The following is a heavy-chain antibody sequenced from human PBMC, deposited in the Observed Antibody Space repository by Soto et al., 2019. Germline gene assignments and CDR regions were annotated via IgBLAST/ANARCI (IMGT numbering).Heavy chain of an antibody. V-gene: IGHV4-59*08. Sequence: PSETLSLTCTVSGGSISSYCWSWIRQPPGKGLEWIGYIYYSGSTNYNPSLKSRVTISVDTSKNQFSLKLSSVTAADTAVYYCARRYCSGGSCYFSYWGQGTLVTVSS. CDR1: GGSISSYC. CDR3: ARRYCSGGSCYFSY. D-gene: IGHD2-15*01. J-gene: IGHJ4*02. CDR2: IYYSGST.